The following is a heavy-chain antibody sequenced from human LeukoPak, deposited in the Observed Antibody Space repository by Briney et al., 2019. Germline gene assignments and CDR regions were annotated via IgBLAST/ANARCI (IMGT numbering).Heavy chain of an antibody. CDR1: GGSISSSSYY. D-gene: IGHD2-15*01. CDR2: IYYSGST. Sequence: SETLSLTCTVSGGSISSSSYYWGWIRQPPGQGLVWIGSIYYSGSTYYNPSLKSRVTISVDTSKNQFSLKLSSVTAADTAVYYCAPEVAAHDAFDIWGQGTMVTVSS. V-gene: IGHV4-39*01. J-gene: IGHJ3*02. CDR3: APEVAAHDAFDI.